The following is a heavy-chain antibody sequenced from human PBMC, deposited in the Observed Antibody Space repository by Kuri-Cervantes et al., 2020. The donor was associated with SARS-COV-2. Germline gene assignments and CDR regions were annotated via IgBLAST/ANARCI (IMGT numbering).Heavy chain of an antibody. CDR3: AKDRRRPITSTLQEIYYYGMDV. D-gene: IGHD1-14*01. CDR2: IPHDGRNK. V-gene: IGHV3-30*18. Sequence: GGSLRLSCAASGFTFNNYGMHWVRQAPGKGLEWVAVIPHDGRNKYYADSVKGRFAISRDNSKVTMYLQMSSLRPEDTAVYYCAKDRRRPITSTLQEIYYYGMDVWGQGTAVTVSS. CDR1: GFTFNNYG. J-gene: IGHJ6*02.